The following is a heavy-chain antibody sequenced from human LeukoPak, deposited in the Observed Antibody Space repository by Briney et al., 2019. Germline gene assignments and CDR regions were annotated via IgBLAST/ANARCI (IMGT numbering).Heavy chain of an antibody. Sequence: PGGSLRLSCAASRFTFSSYAMSWVRQAPGKGLEWVSAIGGSGGRTYYADSVKGRFTISRDNSKNTLYLQMNSLRAEDTAVYYCAKTRSSSWYDAFDIWGQGTMVTVSS. CDR1: RFTFSSYA. D-gene: IGHD6-13*01. CDR2: IGGSGGRT. CDR3: AKTRSSSWYDAFDI. V-gene: IGHV3-23*01. J-gene: IGHJ3*02.